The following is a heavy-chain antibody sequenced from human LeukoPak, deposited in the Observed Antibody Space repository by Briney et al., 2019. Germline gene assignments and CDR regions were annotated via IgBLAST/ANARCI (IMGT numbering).Heavy chain of an antibody. CDR1: GFTFSNYA. V-gene: IGHV3-23*01. CDR2: ISSSGGST. Sequence: LSGGSLRLSCAASGFTFSNYAMNWVRQAPGRGLEWVSAISSSGGSTYYADSVKGRFTISRDNSKNTLYLQMNSLRAEDTAVYYCAKDLAGSGSYSFDYWGQGTLVTVSS. J-gene: IGHJ4*02. CDR3: AKDLAGSGSYSFDY. D-gene: IGHD1-26*01.